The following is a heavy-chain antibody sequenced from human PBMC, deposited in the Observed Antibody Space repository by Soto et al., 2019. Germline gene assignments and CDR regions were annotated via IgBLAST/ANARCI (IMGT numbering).Heavy chain of an antibody. CDR1: GFTFSHYA. D-gene: IGHD1-26*01. CDR3: AKDGSHNFDY. V-gene: IGHV3-30*18. Sequence: PGESLKISCATSGFTFSHYAMHWVRQAPGKGLEWVALMSYDGSNEYYADSVKGRFTISRDNSKNTLYLQMNSLRAEDTAVYYCAKDGSHNFDYWGQGTLVTVSS. CDR2: MSYDGSNE. J-gene: IGHJ4*02.